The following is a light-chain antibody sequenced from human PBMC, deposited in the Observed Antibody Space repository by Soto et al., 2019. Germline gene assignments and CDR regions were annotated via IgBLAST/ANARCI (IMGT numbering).Light chain of an antibody. V-gene: IGLV2-14*01. J-gene: IGLJ1*01. CDR3: SSYTTSSTRV. Sequence: ALTQPASVSGSPGQSIAISCTGSSSDVGIYNYVSWYQQHPGKVPKLIIYEVTNRPSGVSNRFSGSKSGNTASLTISGLQAEDEADYYCSSYTTSSTRVFGTGTKVTV. CDR2: EVT. CDR1: SSDVGIYNY.